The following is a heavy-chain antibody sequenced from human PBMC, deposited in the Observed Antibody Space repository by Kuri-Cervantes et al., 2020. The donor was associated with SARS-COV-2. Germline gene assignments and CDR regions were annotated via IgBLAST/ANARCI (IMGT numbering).Heavy chain of an antibody. CDR2: ISWNSGSI. Sequence: SLKISCAASGFTFDDYAMHWVRQAPGKGLEWVSGISWNSGSIGYADSVKGRFTISRDNSKNTLYLQMNSLRAEDTAVYYCARQVFDAFDIWGQGTMVTVSS. J-gene: IGHJ3*02. CDR1: GFTFDDYA. CDR3: ARQVFDAFDI. V-gene: IGHV3-9*01.